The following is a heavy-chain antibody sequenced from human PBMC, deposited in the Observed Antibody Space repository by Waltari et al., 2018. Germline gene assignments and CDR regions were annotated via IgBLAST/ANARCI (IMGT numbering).Heavy chain of an antibody. CDR3: ATPFYNWDDPLHS. CDR2: ISVSDGT. Sequence: EVQLLESGGDLVQPGGSLRLSCAAYGITFTNYAFNWVRLAPGRGLGWVSAISVSDGTYYADSVKGRFTISRDTSKNTVYLQMNGLRAEDTAVYYCATPFYNWDDPLHSWGQGTLVTVSS. CDR1: GITFTNYA. J-gene: IGHJ4*02. D-gene: IGHD1-20*01. V-gene: IGHV3-23*01.